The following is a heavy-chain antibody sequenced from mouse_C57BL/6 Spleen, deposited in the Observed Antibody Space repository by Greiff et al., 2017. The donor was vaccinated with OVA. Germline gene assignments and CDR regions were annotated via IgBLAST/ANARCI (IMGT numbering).Heavy chain of an antibody. CDR1: GYAFSSSW. CDR2: IYPGDGDT. V-gene: IGHV1-82*01. J-gene: IGHJ2*01. Sequence: QVQLKQSGPELVKPGASVKISCKASGYAFSSSWMNWVKQRPGKGLEWIGRIYPGDGDTNYNGKFTGKATLTADKSSSTAYMQLSSLTSEDSAVYFCARGDYGSSYCFDYWGQGTTLTVSS. D-gene: IGHD1-1*01. CDR3: ARGDYGSSYCFDY.